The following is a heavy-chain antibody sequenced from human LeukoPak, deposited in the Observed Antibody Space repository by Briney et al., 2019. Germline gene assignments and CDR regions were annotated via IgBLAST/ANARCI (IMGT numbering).Heavy chain of an antibody. Sequence: ASVKVSCKASGYTFTSYGISWVRQAPGQGLEWMGWISAYNGNTNYAQKLQVRVTMTTDTSTSTAYMELRSLRSDDTAVYYCARPTDPGSELVGAFDIWGQGTMVTVSS. CDR2: ISAYNGNT. CDR1: GYTFTSYG. J-gene: IGHJ3*02. D-gene: IGHD3-10*01. V-gene: IGHV1-18*01. CDR3: ARPTDPGSELVGAFDI.